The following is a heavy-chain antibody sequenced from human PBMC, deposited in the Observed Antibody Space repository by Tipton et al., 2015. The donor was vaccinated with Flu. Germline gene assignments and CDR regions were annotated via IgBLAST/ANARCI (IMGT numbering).Heavy chain of an antibody. CDR2: ISSSGSTI. Sequence: SLRLSCAASGFTFSSYEMNWVRQAPGKGLEWVSYISSSGSTIYYADSVKGRFTISRGNAKNSLYLQMNSLRAEDTAVYYCAKKQYSGSYFWGQGTLVTVSS. D-gene: IGHD1-26*01. J-gene: IGHJ4*02. CDR1: GFTFSSYE. CDR3: AKKQYSGSYF. V-gene: IGHV3-48*03.